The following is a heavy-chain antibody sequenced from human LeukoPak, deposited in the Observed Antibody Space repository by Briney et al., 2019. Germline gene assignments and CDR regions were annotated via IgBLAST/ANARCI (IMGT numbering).Heavy chain of an antibody. V-gene: IGHV4-59*08. CDR2: IYYSGST. Sequence: SETLSLTCTVSGGSISNYYWSWIRQPPGKGLEWIGHIYYSGSTNYNPSLKSRLTISIDTSKNQFSLKLSSVTAADTAVYYCARHTVAKDAFDIWGQGTMVTVSS. D-gene: IGHD5-12*01. CDR1: GGSISNYY. CDR3: ARHTVAKDAFDI. J-gene: IGHJ3*02.